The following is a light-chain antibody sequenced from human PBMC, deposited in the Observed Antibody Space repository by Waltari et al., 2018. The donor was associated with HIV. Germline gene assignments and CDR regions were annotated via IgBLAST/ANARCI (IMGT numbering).Light chain of an antibody. CDR1: QSVRSRS. CDR2: GAS. V-gene: IGKV3-20*01. J-gene: IGKJ1*01. CDR3: QQYATSPRT. Sequence: EIVLTQSPGTLSSSHGERATLSCRASQSVRSRSLAWYQQRPGQAPRLLISGASSRATGIPDRFSGSGSGTDFSLTISRLEPEDFAVYYCQQYATSPRTFGQGTKVEIK.